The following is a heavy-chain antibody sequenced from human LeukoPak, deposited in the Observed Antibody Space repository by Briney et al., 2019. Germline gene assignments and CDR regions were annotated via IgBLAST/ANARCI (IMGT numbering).Heavy chain of an antibody. CDR1: GFTFDDYG. V-gene: IGHV3-20*04. CDR3: ARVAIVGATTGRDALDI. D-gene: IGHD1-26*01. Sequence: RSGGSLRLSCAASGFTFDDYGMSWVRQAPGKGLEWVSGIIWNGGSTVYADSVKGRFTISRDNAKNSLYLQMNSLRAEDTDLYYCARVAIVGATTGRDALDIWGQGTMVTVSS. CDR2: IIWNGGST. J-gene: IGHJ3*02.